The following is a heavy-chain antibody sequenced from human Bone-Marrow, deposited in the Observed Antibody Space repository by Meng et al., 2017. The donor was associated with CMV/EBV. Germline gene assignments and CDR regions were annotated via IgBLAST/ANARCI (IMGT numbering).Heavy chain of an antibody. CDR3: ARENVVPAARLPYYYGMDV. CDR1: GGSISSSSYY. D-gene: IGHD2-2*01. J-gene: IGHJ6*02. V-gene: IGHV4-61*05. Sequence: SETLSLTCTVSGGSISSSSYYWGWIRQPPGKGLEWIGYIYYSGSTIYNPSLKSRVTISVDTSKNQFSLKLSSVTAADTAVYYCARENVVPAARLPYYYGMDVWGQGTTVTVSS. CDR2: IYYSGST.